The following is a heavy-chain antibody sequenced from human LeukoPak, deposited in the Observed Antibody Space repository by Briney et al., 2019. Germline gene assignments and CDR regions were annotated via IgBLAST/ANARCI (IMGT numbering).Heavy chain of an antibody. CDR2: ISWDDNE. CDR1: GLSVSTSGVG. J-gene: IGHJ4*02. D-gene: IGHD3-3*01. Sequence: SGPTLVNPTQTLTLTCTLSGLSVSTSGVGVGWIRQPPGKALEWLALISWDDNERYSPSLQSRLTITKDTSKNEVVLTMTNVDPVDTATYFCAHSTLWSGYYSDHWGQGALVTVSS. V-gene: IGHV2-5*02. CDR3: AHSTLWSGYYSDH.